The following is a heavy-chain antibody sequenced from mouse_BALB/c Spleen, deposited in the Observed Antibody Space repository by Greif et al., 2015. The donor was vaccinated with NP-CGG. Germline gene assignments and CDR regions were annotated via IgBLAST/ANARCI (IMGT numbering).Heavy chain of an antibody. CDR2: ISNLAYSI. V-gene: IGHV5-15*02. J-gene: IGHJ1*01. Sequence: EVQGVESGGGLVQPGGSRKLSCAASGFTFSDYGMAWVRQAPGKGPEWVAFISNLAYSIYYADTVTGRFTISRENAKNTLYLEMSSLRSEDTAMYYCARSELRLREWYFDVWGAGTTVTVSS. CDR3: ARSELRLREWYFDV. D-gene: IGHD1-2*01. CDR1: GFTFSDYG.